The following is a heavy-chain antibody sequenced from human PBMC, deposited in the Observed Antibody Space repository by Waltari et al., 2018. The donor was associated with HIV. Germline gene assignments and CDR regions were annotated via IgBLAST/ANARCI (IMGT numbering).Heavy chain of an antibody. CDR2: IYYSGST. CDR3: ARDRREYYYYGMDV. CDR1: GGSISSYY. J-gene: IGHJ6*02. Sequence: QVQLQESGPGLVKPSETLSLTCTVSGGSISSYYWSWIRQPPGKGLEWIGYIYYSGSTNYNPSLKSRVTISVDTSKNQFSLKLSSVTAADTAVYYCARDRREYYYYGMDVWGQGTTVTVSS. V-gene: IGHV4-59*01.